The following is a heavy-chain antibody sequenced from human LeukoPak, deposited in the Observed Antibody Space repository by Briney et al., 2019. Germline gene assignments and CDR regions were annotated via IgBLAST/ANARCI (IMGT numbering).Heavy chain of an antibody. CDR3: VREGSLDY. Sequence: GGSLRLSCVASGFTFSSYWMTWVRQAPGKGLEWVANIKTDGSLIYYVDSVKGRFTISRDNAKDTVYLQMTSLRDEDTAVYYCVREGSLDYWGQGTLVTVSS. J-gene: IGHJ4*02. V-gene: IGHV3-7*01. CDR1: GFTFSSYW. CDR2: IKTDGSLI.